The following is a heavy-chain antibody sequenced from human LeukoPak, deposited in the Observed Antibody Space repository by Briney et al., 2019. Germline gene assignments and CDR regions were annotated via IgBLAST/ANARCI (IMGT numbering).Heavy chain of an antibody. CDR3: AKEKGAGGGYPVLDS. CDR1: GFTFSSYA. J-gene: IGHJ4*02. Sequence: PGGSLRLPCAASGFTFSSYAMSWVRQAPGKGLEWVSAISGSGGSTYYADSVKGRFTISRDNSKNSLFLQMDSLRVEDTATYYCAKEKGAGGGYPVLDSWGQGTLVTVSS. V-gene: IGHV3-23*01. CDR2: ISGSGGST. D-gene: IGHD1-26*01.